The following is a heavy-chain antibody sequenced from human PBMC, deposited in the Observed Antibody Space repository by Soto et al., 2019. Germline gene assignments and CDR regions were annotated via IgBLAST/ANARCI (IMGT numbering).Heavy chain of an antibody. D-gene: IGHD3-22*01. J-gene: IGHJ4*02. CDR2: INPSGGST. V-gene: IGHV1-46*01. Sequence: ASVKVACKASAYTFTRYGISWVLQSPGQGLEWMGIINPSGGSTSYAQKFQGRVTMTRDTSTSTVYMELSSLRSEDTAVYYCARARSGYYDSFDYWGQGTLVSVSS. CDR3: ARARSGYYDSFDY. CDR1: AYTFTRYG.